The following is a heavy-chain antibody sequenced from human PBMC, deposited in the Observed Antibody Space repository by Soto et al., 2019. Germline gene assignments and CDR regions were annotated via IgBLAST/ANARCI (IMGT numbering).Heavy chain of an antibody. CDR3: TRGNWNYDY. Sequence: GGSLRLSCTASGFTFGDYAMSWVRQAPGKGLEWVGFIRSKAYGGTTEYAASVKGRFTISRDDSKSIAYLQMNSLKTEDTAVYSCTRGNWNYDYWGQGTLVTVP. D-gene: IGHD1-7*01. CDR1: GFTFGDYA. CDR2: IRSKAYGGTT. V-gene: IGHV3-49*04. J-gene: IGHJ4*02.